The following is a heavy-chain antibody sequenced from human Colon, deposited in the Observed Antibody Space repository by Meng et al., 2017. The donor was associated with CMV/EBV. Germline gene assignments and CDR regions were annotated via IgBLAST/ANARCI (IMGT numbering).Heavy chain of an antibody. D-gene: IGHD6-13*01. Sequence: QGQLPEWGAGLLKPAATLSLTCAFYGGSFSGYYWSWIRQPPGKGLEWIGEINHSGSTNYNPSLKSRVTISVDTSKNQFSLKLSSVTAADTAVYYCASILFAAAAGGWGGYWGQGTLVTVSS. CDR1: GGSFSGYY. V-gene: IGHV4-34*01. CDR2: INHSGST. CDR3: ASILFAAAAGGWGGY. J-gene: IGHJ4*02.